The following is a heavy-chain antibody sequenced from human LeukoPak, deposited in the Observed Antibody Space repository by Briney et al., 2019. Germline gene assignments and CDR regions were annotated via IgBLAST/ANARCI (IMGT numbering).Heavy chain of an antibody. J-gene: IGHJ4*02. CDR1: GFTFSSYE. D-gene: IGHD3-22*01. CDR3: ARGTEYYYDSSGYLGY. V-gene: IGHV3-48*03. CDR2: ISSSGSTI. Sequence: PGGSLRLSCAASGFTFSSYEMNWVRQAPGKGLEWVSYISSSGSTIYYADSVKGRFTISRDNSKNTLYLQMNSLRAEDTAVYYCARGTEYYYDSSGYLGYWGQGTLVTVSS.